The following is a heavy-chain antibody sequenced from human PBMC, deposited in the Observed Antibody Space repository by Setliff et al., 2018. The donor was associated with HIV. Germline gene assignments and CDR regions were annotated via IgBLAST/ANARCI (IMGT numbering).Heavy chain of an antibody. CDR2: INAGNGNT. V-gene: IGHV1-3*01. D-gene: IGHD5-12*01. J-gene: IGHJ4*02. CDR3: ARVDVDIVATMTFDY. Sequence: ASVKVSWKASGYTFTSYAMHWVRQAPGQRLEWMGWINAGNGNTKYSQKFQGRVTITRDTSASTAYMELGSLRSEDTAVYYCARVDVDIVATMTFDYWGQGTPVTVSS. CDR1: GYTFTSYA.